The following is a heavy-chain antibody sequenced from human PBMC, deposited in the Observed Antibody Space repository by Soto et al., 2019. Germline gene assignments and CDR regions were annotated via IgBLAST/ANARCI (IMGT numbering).Heavy chain of an antibody. CDR1: GGSISSGGYY. D-gene: IGHD6-19*01. CDR3: ARDNLAVAVDY. Sequence: SETLSLTCTVSGGSISSGGYYWSWIRQHPGKGLEWIGYIYYSGSTYYNPSLKSRVTISVDTSKNQFSLKLSSVTAADTAVYYCARDNLAVAVDYWGQGTLVTVSS. CDR2: IYYSGST. J-gene: IGHJ4*02. V-gene: IGHV4-31*03.